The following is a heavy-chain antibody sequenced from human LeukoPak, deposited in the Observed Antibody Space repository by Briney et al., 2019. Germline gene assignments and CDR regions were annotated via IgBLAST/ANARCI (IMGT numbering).Heavy chain of an antibody. Sequence: GGSLRLSCAASGFTFSSYGMHWVRQAPGKGLEWVAFIRYDGSNKYYADSVKGRFTISRDNSKNTLYLQMNSLRAEDTAVFYCGKENYYYDSSGQTIDYWGQGTLVTVSP. V-gene: IGHV3-30*02. CDR3: GKENYYYDSSGQTIDY. CDR1: GFTFSSYG. J-gene: IGHJ4*02. D-gene: IGHD3-22*01. CDR2: IRYDGSNK.